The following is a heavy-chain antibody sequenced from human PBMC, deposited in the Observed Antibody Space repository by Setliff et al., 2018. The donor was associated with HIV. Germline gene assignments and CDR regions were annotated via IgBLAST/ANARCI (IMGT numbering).Heavy chain of an antibody. Sequence: SVKVSCKASGYSFTDNYIHRVRQAPGTGLEWMGWINPKSGDTKCEQRFQCWVTMTRDTSITTAYMELSGLRYVDPCLYYCATDATTIRGAGAGWYWGQGTRVTAPQ. D-gene: IGHD3-10*01. V-gene: IGHV1-2*04. CDR1: GYSFTDNY. CDR2: INPKSGDT. CDR3: ATDATTIRGAGAGWY. J-gene: IGHJ4*02.